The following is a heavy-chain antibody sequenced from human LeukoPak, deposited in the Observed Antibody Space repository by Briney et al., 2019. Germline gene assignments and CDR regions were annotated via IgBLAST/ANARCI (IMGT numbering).Heavy chain of an antibody. CDR1: GFTFSSYS. CDR3: ARDMNTVTTAYFHH. J-gene: IGHJ1*01. Sequence: PGGSLRLSCAASGFTFSSYSVNWVRQAPGKGLEWVSSISSSSTYIYYADSVKGRFAISRDSAKNSLYLQMNSLRAEDTAVYYCARDMNTVTTAYFHHWGQGTLVTVSS. V-gene: IGHV3-21*01. CDR2: ISSSSTYI. D-gene: IGHD4-17*01.